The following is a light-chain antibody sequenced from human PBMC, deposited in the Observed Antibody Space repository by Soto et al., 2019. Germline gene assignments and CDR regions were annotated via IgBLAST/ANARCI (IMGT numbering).Light chain of an antibody. V-gene: IGKV3-15*01. Sequence: EIVLTQSPATLSVSPGERATLYCRASQSVSNSLAWYQQKPGQAPSLLIYRASSRATGIPDRFSGSGSGTDFTLTISSLQPEDFATYYCQQSYSTPPTFGQGTKVDIK. CDR1: QSVSNS. CDR3: QQSYSTPPT. J-gene: IGKJ1*01. CDR2: RAS.